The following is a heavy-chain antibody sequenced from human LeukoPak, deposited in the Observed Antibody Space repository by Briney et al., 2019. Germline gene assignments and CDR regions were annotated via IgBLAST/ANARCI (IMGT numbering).Heavy chain of an antibody. CDR2: INHSGST. V-gene: IGHV4-34*01. J-gene: IGHJ6*02. CDR3: AGGLTSEQQLATGPPPNYGMDV. D-gene: IGHD6-13*01. CDR1: GGSFSGYY. Sequence: SETLSLTCAVYGGSFSGYYWSWIRQPPGKGLEWIGEINHSGSTNYNPSLKSRVTISVDTSKNQFSLKLSSVTAADTAVYYCAGGLTSEQQLATGPPPNYGMDVWGQGTTVTVSS.